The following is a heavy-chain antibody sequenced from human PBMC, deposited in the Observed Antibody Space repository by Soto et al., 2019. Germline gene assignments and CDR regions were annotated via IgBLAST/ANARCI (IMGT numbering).Heavy chain of an antibody. Sequence: QITLKESGPTLVKPTQTLTLTCSFSGFSLSTSGVSMAWIRQPPGKALEWLALIYWDDDKRYSPSLKSRLTIAKDTSTNQSVLTLTNMHPVDTATYYCAPNALGCGGSCYGHWGQGTLVTVSS. CDR3: APNALGCGGSCYGH. D-gene: IGHD2-15*01. CDR2: IYWDDDK. CDR1: GFSLSTSGVS. J-gene: IGHJ4*02. V-gene: IGHV2-5*02.